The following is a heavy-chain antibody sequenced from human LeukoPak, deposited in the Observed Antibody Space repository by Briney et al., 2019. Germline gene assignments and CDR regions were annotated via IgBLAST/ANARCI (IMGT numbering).Heavy chain of an antibody. D-gene: IGHD1-26*01. CDR1: GGSISSGGYS. V-gene: IGHV4-30-2*01. Sequence: SQTLSLTCAVSGGSISSGGYSWSWIRQPPGKGLEWIGYIYHSGSTYYNPSLKSRVTISVDRSKNQFSLKLSSVTAADTAVYYCARGSGSYYRYWGREPWSPSPQ. J-gene: IGHJ4*02. CDR3: ARGSGSYYRY. CDR2: IYHSGST.